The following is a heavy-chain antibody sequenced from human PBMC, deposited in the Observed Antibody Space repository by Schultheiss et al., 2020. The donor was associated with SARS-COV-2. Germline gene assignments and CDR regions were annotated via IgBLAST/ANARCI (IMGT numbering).Heavy chain of an antibody. CDR2: ISWNSGSI. J-gene: IGHJ5*02. V-gene: IGHV3-9*01. Sequence: SLRLSCAASGFTFDDYAMHWVRQAPGKGLEWVSGISWNSGSIGYADSVKGRFTISRDNAKNSLYLQMNSLRAEDTALYYCAKDPKYDFWSGYYDTWGQGTLVTVSS. CDR1: GFTFDDYA. D-gene: IGHD3-3*01. CDR3: AKDPKYDFWSGYYDT.